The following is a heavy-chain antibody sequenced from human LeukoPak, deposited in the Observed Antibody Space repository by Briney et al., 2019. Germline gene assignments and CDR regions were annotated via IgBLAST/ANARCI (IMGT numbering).Heavy chain of an antibody. CDR2: IIPIFGTA. D-gene: IGHD3-10*01. V-gene: IGHV1-69*13. CDR1: GVTFSSYA. CDR3: ARVRSYGSGSYYSYYFDY. Sequence: SVKVSCKASGVTFSSYAISWVRQAPGQGLEWMGGIIPIFGTANYAQKFQGRVTITADESTSTAYMELSSLRPEDTAVYYCARVRSYGSGSYYSYYFDYWGQGTLVTVSS. J-gene: IGHJ4*02.